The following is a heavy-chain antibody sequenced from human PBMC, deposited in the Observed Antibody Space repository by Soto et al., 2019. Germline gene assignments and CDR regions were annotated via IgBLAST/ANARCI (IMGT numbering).Heavy chain of an antibody. V-gene: IGHV1-69*06. CDR2: IIPIFGTA. J-gene: IGHJ3*02. CDR3: ARAQYYYDSSGYYSYAFDI. D-gene: IGHD3-22*01. Sequence: QVQLVQSGAEVKKPGSSVKVSCKASGGTFSSYAISWVRQAPGQGLEWMGGIIPIFGTANYAQKFQGRVTITADKSTSTAYMELSSLRSEDTAVYYCARAQYYYDSSGYYSYAFDIGGQGTMVTVSS. CDR1: GGTFSSYA.